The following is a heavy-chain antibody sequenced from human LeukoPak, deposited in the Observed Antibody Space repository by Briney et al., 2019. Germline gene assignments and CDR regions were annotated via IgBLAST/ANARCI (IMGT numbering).Heavy chain of an antibody. J-gene: IGHJ4*02. Sequence: GGSLRLSCAASGFTFSSYWMSWVRQAPGKGLEWVANIKQDGSEKYYVDSVKGRFTISRDNAKNSLHPQMNSLRAEDTAVYYCARRYYDFWSGYSHFDYWGQGTLVTVSS. D-gene: IGHD3-3*01. CDR3: ARRYYDFWSGYSHFDY. V-gene: IGHV3-7*03. CDR1: GFTFSSYW. CDR2: IKQDGSEK.